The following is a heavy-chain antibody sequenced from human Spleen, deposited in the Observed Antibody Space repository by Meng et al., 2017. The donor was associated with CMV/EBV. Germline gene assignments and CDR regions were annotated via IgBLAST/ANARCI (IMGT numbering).Heavy chain of an antibody. CDR3: ARPFGNFVDEYYFDQ. V-gene: IGHV3-74*01. D-gene: IGHD5-12*01. Sequence: GESLKISCAASGFSFSDYWIHWVRQVPGKGLVWVSRINRDGTVATYADSVQGRFTISRDNARNTLYLEMNSLRPEDTAVYYCARPFGNFVDEYYFDQWGQGTLVTVSS. CDR1: GFSFSDYW. CDR2: INRDGTVA. J-gene: IGHJ4*02.